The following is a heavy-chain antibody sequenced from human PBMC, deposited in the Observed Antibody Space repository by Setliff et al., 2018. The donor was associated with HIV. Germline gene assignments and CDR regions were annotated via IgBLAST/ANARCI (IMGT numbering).Heavy chain of an antibody. Sequence: PGGSLRLSCAASGLIFSSYEMNWVRQAPGKGLEWISFIGGHGSIIHYADSVKGRFTISRDNAKNSVYLQMHSLRVEDTAVYYCAKTREINNFWSGIDYWGQGTLVTVSS. CDR3: AKTREINNFWSGIDY. D-gene: IGHD3-3*01. V-gene: IGHV3-48*03. J-gene: IGHJ4*02. CDR2: IGGHGSII. CDR1: GLIFSSYE.